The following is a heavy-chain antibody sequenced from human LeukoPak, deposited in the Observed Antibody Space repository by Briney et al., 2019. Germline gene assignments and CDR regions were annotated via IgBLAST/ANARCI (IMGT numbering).Heavy chain of an antibody. CDR1: SGSISTSNYY. CDR2: IFYSGTT. D-gene: IGHD3-22*01. J-gene: IGHJ4*02. CDR3: ARENSYYDSSAYYYGSGYFDY. Sequence: KPSETLSLTCTVSSGSISTSNYYWGWVRQPPGKALEWIGNIFYSGTTNYNPSLRSRVTISVDTSKNQFSLRLSSVTSADTALYYCARENSYYDSSAYYYGSGYFDYWGQGTLVTVSS. V-gene: IGHV4-39*07.